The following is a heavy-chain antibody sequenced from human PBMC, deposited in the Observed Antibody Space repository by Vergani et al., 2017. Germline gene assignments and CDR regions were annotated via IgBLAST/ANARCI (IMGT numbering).Heavy chain of an antibody. CDR1: GYTFTGYY. CDR3: ARGSSPYGGNLLDAFDI. V-gene: IGHV1-2*02. J-gene: IGHJ3*02. CDR2: INPNSGGT. D-gene: IGHD4-23*01. Sequence: QVQLVQSGAEVKKPGASVKVSCKASGYTFTGYYMHWVRQAPGQGLEWMGWINPNSGGTNYAQKFQGRVTITADESTSTAYMELSSLRSEDTAVYYCARGSSPYGGNLLDAFDIWGQGTMVTVSS.